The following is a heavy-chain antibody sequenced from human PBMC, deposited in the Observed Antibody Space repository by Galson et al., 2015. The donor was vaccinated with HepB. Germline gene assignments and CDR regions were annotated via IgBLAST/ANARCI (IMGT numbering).Heavy chain of an antibody. J-gene: IGHJ5*02. CDR3: ARIAVAGLNWFDP. V-gene: IGHV2-26*01. CDR1: GLSLSNTRMG. D-gene: IGHD6-19*01. CDR2: IFSNDEK. Sequence: PALVKPTQPLTLTCTVSGLSLSNTRMGVSWIRQPPGKALEWLAHIFSNDEKSYSTSLKSRLTISKDTSKNQVVLTMTNMDPVDTATYYCARIAVAGLNWFDPWGQGTLVTVSS.